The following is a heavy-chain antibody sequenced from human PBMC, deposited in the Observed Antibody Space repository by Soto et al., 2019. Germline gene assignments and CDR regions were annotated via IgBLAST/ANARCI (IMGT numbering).Heavy chain of an antibody. V-gene: IGHV3-11*01. CDR1: GFTFSDYY. CDR3: ARTMVTTHSGDPRNYGMDV. Sequence: PGGSLRLSCEASGFTFSDYYMSWIRQAPGKGLEWLSYISSSSLTIYYTDSVKGRFTISRDNAKNSLFLQMNSLRAEDTAVYYCARTMVTTHSGDPRNYGMDVWGQGTTVTVS. CDR2: ISSSSLTI. J-gene: IGHJ6*02. D-gene: IGHD4-17*01.